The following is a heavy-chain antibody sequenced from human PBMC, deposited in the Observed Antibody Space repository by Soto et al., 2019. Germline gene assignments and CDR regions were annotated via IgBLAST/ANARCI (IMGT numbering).Heavy chain of an antibody. J-gene: IGHJ6*02. CDR3: ARGRGRNYYYGMDV. D-gene: IGHD1-26*01. Sequence: PGESLKISCKGSGYSFSSYWISWVRQMPGKALEWMGKIDPSDSHANYSPSLQGHVTISADKSISTAYLQCSSLKASDTAMYYCARGRGRNYYYGMDVWGQGATVTVSS. CDR2: IDPSDSHA. V-gene: IGHV5-10-1*01. CDR1: GYSFSSYW.